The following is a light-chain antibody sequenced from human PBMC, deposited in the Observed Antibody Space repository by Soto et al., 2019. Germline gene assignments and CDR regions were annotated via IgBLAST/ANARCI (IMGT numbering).Light chain of an antibody. CDR3: MQALQTPLT. CDR2: LGS. CDR1: QSLLHSNGYNY. J-gene: IGKJ4*01. Sequence: DIVMTQSPLSLPVTPGEPASISCRSSQSLLHSNGYNYLDWYLQKPGQSPQLLIYLGSNRASGVXDXXGGSGSGTDFTLQISRVEAEDVGVYYCMQALQTPLTFGGGTKVEIK. V-gene: IGKV2-28*01.